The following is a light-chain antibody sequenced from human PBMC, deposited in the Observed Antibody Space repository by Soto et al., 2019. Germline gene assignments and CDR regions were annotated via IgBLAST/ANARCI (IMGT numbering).Light chain of an antibody. CDR2: DAS. CDR3: QQYNTYWT. J-gene: IGKJ1*01. Sequence: DIQMTQFPSALSASVGVRVTITCRASQNVNNWLAWYQHKPGKAPQLLIYDASVLETGVPSRFSGSGSGTEFTLAISGLQSDDFATYYCQQYNTYWTFGPGTKVDIK. CDR1: QNVNNW. V-gene: IGKV1-5*01.